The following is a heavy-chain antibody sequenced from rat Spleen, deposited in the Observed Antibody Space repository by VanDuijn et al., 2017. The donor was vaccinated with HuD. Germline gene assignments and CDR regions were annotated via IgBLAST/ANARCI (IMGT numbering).Heavy chain of an antibody. J-gene: IGHJ3*01. V-gene: IGHV5S13*01. Sequence: EVQLVESGGGLVQPGGSLKLSCTVSGFTFSDYGMAWVRQTPTKGLEWVASISTGGGNTYYRDSVKGRFTISRDNAKGTLYLQMNSLRSDDTATYHCTTVHDNWFAYWGQGTLVTVSS. CDR1: GFTFSDYG. CDR3: TTVHDNWFAY. CDR2: ISTGGGNT.